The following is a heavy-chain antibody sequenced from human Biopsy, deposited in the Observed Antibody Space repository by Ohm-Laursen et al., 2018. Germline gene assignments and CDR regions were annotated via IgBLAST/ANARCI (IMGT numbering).Heavy chain of an antibody. CDR2: SNTDGSHT. V-gene: IGHV3-74*01. Sequence: GSLRLSCAASGFTFNNYWMHWVRQAPGKGLVWVPRSNTDGSHTNYADSVKGRFTTSTDNAKNTLYLYMSSLTVEDTAVYFCARDASQGFDSWGQGTLVTVSS. J-gene: IGHJ5*01. CDR1: GFTFNNYW. CDR3: ARDASQGFDS.